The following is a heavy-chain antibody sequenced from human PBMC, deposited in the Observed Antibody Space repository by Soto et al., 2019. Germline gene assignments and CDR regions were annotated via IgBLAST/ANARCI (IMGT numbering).Heavy chain of an antibody. V-gene: IGHV3-23*01. CDR2: ISGGGCSK. Sequence: PWGSLRLSFASSAYTFSSYSMGCVLQAPGKGLQWVSDISGGGCSKSYADSVKGRFTISRDNSKNMVYLQMNSLRAEDTAVYYCARAPRGNYGYPSYFDYWGQGTLVTVSS. CDR3: ARAPRGNYGYPSYFDY. CDR1: AYTFSSYS. J-gene: IGHJ4*02. D-gene: IGHD1-7*01.